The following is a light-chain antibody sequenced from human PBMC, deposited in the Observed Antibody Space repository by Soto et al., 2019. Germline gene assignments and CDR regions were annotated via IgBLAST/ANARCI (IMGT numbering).Light chain of an antibody. CDR1: SSDVGGYKY. Sequence: QSALTQPDSVSGSPGQSSTISCTGTSSDVGGYKYVSWYQQHPGKAPKLMIYDVSNRPSGVSNRFSGSKSGNTASLTISGLQAEDEADYYCSSYTSSSTVVFGGGTKLTV. CDR3: SSYTSSSTVV. J-gene: IGLJ2*01. CDR2: DVS. V-gene: IGLV2-14*01.